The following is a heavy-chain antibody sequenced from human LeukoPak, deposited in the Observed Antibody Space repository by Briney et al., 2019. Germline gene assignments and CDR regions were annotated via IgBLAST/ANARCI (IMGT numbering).Heavy chain of an antibody. J-gene: IGHJ4*02. Sequence: GGSLRLSCAASGFPFSSYSMSWVRQAPGKGLEWVSAITSSGANIFYADSVKGRFTISRDNAKNSLYLQMNSLRAEDTAVYYCAREAANWGQGTLVTVSS. CDR2: ITSSGANI. CDR3: AREAAN. V-gene: IGHV3-21*04. CDR1: GFPFSSYS.